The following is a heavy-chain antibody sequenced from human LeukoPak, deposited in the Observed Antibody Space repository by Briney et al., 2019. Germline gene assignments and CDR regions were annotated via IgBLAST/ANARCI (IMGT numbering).Heavy chain of an antibody. CDR2: INPNSGGT. D-gene: IGHD1-1*01. J-gene: IGHJ4*02. Sequence: ASVKVSCKASGYTFTSYGISWVRQAPGQGLEWMGWINPNSGGTNYAQKFQGRVTMTRDTSISTAYMELSRLRSDDTAVYYCARGWKCDYWGQGTLVTVSS. CDR1: GYTFTSYG. CDR3: ARGWKCDY. V-gene: IGHV1-2*02.